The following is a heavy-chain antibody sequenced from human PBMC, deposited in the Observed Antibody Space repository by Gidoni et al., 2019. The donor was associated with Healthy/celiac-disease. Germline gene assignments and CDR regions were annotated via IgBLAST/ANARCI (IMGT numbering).Heavy chain of an antibody. Sequence: EVQLVESGGGLVQPGGSLRLSCAASGFTFSDSVIHWVRQASGKWLEWVGRIRSKADGYATTYAASVKGRFTISRDESKNTAYLQMYSLKSDDTAVYYCTVGRLTGSWGQGTLVTVS. D-gene: IGHD3-9*01. CDR1: GFTFSDSV. CDR3: TVGRLTGS. V-gene: IGHV3-73*02. CDR2: IRSKADGYAT. J-gene: IGHJ4*02.